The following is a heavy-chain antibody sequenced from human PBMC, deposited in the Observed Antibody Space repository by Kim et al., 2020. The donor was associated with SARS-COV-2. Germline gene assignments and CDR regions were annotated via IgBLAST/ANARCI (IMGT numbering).Heavy chain of an antibody. CDR3: ARGTPEGTRTTDY. V-gene: IGHV3-23*01. Sequence: GGSLRLSCAASGFTFSNYAMAWVRQTPGKGLEWVSSISHSGVSTHYVDSVKGRFTISRDSSKNMLYLHLNSLRVEDTAVYYCARGTPEGTRTTDYWGQGTLVTVSS. J-gene: IGHJ4*01. D-gene: IGHD2-2*01. CDR2: ISHSGVST. CDR1: GFTFSNYA.